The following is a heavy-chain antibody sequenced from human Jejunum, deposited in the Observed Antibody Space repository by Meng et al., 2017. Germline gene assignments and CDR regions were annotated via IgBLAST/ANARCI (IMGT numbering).Heavy chain of an antibody. D-gene: IGHD1-26*01. CDR2: FTRGGTT. J-gene: IGHJ4*02. CDR1: GGSISGYF. Sequence: QGQLQQWCAGLLKPSETLSLTCAVYGGSISGYFWSWIRQAPGEGLEWVGEFTRGGTTNYNPSLKSRVTISADTSKNQFSLTLSSVSAADTAVYYCARHEVDFDNWGQGTLVTVSS. V-gene: IGHV4-34*02. CDR3: ARHEVDFDN.